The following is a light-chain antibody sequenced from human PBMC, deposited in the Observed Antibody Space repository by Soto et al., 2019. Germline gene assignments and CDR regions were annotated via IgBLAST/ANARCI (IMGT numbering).Light chain of an antibody. CDR1: SSDVGSYKL. J-gene: IGLJ7*01. CDR3: CSYAGTSTHTV. Sequence: QSALTQPASVSGSPGQSSTISCTGTSSDVGSYKLVSWYQQHPGKAPKLMISEVSKRPSGISDRFSGSKSGSTASLTIAGLQAEDEVDYYCCSYAGTSTHTVFGGGAQLTVL. V-gene: IGLV2-23*02. CDR2: EVS.